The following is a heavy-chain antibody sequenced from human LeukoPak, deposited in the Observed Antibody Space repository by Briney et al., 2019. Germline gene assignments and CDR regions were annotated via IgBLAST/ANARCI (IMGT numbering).Heavy chain of an antibody. CDR2: IYISGST. V-gene: IGHV4-61*02. CDR3: ARGKQLVPGNWFDP. CDR1: GGSISSGSYY. D-gene: IGHD6-6*01. J-gene: IGHJ5*02. Sequence: SETLSLTCTVSGGSISSGSYYWSWIRQPAGKGLEWIGRIYISGSTNYNPSLKSRVTISVDTSKNQFSLKLSSVTAADTAVYYCARGKQLVPGNWFDPWGQGTLVTVSS.